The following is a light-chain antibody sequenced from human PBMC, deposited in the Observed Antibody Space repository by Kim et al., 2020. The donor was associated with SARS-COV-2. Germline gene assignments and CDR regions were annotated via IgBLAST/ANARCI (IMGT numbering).Light chain of an antibody. J-gene: IGLJ2*01. CDR1: SGHSSYA. CDR2: VNSDGSH. CDR3: QTWGTGIRV. V-gene: IGLV4-69*01. Sequence: QLVLTQSPSASASLGASVKLTCTLSSGHSSYAIAWHQQQPAKGPRYLMKVNSDGSHNKGDGIPDRFSGSSSGAERYLTISSLQYEDEADYYCQTWGTGIRVFGGGTQLTVL.